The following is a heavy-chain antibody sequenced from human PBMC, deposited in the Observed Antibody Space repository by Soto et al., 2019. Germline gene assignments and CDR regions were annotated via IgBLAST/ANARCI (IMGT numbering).Heavy chain of an antibody. CDR3: AVAGLPFEY. V-gene: IGHV1-2*02. CDR2: INPNSGDT. J-gene: IGHJ4*02. CDR1: GYTFTGYY. D-gene: IGHD6-19*01. Sequence: QVQLVQSGAEVKKPGASVKVSCKTSGYTFTGYYIHWVRQAPGQGLEWMALINPNSGDTNYGHKFQGRVTLTRDTSINTVYMEVTSLRFDDTAVYHCAVAGLPFEYWGQGTLVTVFS.